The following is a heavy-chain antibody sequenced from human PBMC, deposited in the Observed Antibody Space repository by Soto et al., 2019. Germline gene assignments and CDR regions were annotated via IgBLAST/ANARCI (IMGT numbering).Heavy chain of an antibody. J-gene: IGHJ4*02. V-gene: IGHV3-23*01. CDR3: AFGRIGEILSDFDY. D-gene: IGHD3-10*01. CDR1: GFSFINYA. CDR2: ISGSGQKT. Sequence: HPGGSLRLSCAASGFSFINYAMTWFRQAPGKGLEWVSAISGSGQKTYYADSVKGRLTISRDNSKDTLYLQMNSLRAEDTAVYFCAFGRIGEILSDFDYLGQGTLVTVSP.